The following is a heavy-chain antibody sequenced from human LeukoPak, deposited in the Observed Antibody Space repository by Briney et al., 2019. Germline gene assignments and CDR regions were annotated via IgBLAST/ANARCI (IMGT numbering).Heavy chain of an antibody. CDR1: GFTFRSYA. V-gene: IGHV3-30-3*01. CDR3: AKRPDDYSYGMDV. CDR2: ILYDGSNQ. Sequence: GGSLRLSCAPSGFTFRSYAMHWVRQAPGKGLEWVAVILYDGSNQYYADSVKGRFTVSRDNSKNTLYLQMNSLRPEDTAVYYCAKRPDDYSYGMDVWGQGTTVTVSS. J-gene: IGHJ6*02.